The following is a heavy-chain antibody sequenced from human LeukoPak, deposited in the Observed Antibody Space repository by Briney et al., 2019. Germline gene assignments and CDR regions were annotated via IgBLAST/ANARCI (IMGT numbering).Heavy chain of an antibody. CDR2: ISHSGNT. D-gene: IGHD6-19*01. V-gene: IGHV4-38-2*02. CDR1: GYSISSGYY. Sequence: SETLSLTCTVSGYSISSGYYWGWIRQPPGKGLEWIGSISHSGNTYYNPSLKSRVTISVDTSKNQLSLKLSSVTAADTAVYYCARMGAYSSGWYGGFDYWGQGTLVTVSS. J-gene: IGHJ4*02. CDR3: ARMGAYSSGWYGGFDY.